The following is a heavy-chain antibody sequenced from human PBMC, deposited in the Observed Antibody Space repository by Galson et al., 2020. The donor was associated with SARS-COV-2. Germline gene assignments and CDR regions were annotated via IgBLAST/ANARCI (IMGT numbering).Heavy chain of an antibody. J-gene: IGHJ6*02. CDR2: ISSTGGTT. V-gene: IGHV3-23*01. CDR1: GFIFSTYA. D-gene: IGHD3-3*02. CDR3: AKVATVDYYYGMDV. Sequence: TGGSLRLSCAASGFIFSTYAMRWVRQAPGKGLQWVSTISSTGGTTYYADSVKGRFTISRDNSKNTLYLQMSSLRAEDTAVYYCAKVATVDYYYGMDVWGQGTTVTVSS.